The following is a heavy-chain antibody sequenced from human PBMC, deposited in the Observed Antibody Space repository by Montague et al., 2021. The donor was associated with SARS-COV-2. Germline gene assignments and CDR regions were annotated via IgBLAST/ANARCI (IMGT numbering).Heavy chain of an antibody. CDR3: ARQRRGGLVSTPRFFDY. CDR2: IYYSGST. CDR1: GGSISSSSDY. V-gene: IGHV4-39*01. Sequence: SESLSLTRTVSGGSISSSSDYWGWIRQPPGKGLEWIGSIYYSGSTYYNPSLKSRVTISVDTSKNQFSLKLSSVTAADTAVYYCARQRRGGLVSTPRFFDYWGQGTLVTVSS. D-gene: IGHD6-19*01. J-gene: IGHJ4*02.